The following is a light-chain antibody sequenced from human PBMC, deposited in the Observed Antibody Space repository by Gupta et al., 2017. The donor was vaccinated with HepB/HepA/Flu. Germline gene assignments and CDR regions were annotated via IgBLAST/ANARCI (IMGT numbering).Light chain of an antibody. J-gene: IGLJ2*01. CDR3: SSYAGSNNLI. CDR2: EVF. Sequence: QSALTQPPSASGSPGQSGTISCTGTSSDVCGYNYVSWYQQHPGKAPKLMIYEVFKRPSGVPDRFSGSKSGNTASLTVSGLQAEDESDYYCSSYAGSNNLIFGGGTKLTVL. V-gene: IGLV2-8*01. CDR1: SSDVCGYNY.